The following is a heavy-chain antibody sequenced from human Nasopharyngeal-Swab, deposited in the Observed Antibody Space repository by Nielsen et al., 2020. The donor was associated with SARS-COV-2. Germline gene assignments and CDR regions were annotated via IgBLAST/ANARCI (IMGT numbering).Heavy chain of an antibody. J-gene: IGHJ6*03. CDR1: GFTFSSYS. Sequence: GSSLKISCAASGFTFSSYSMNWVRQAPGKGLEWVSSISSSSYIYYADSVKGRFTISRDNAKNSLYLQMNSLRAEDTAVYYCARDRWYCSSTSCYTTPYYYMDVWGKGTTVTVSS. D-gene: IGHD2-2*02. V-gene: IGHV3-21*01. CDR3: ARDRWYCSSTSCYTTPYYYMDV. CDR2: ISSSSYI.